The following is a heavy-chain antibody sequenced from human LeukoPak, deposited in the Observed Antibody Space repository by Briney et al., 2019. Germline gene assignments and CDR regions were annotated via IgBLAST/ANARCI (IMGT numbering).Heavy chain of an antibody. CDR1: GFTFSTYG. CDR3: ARDYGSGRGVEISYYHYGMDV. J-gene: IGHJ6*02. Sequence: PGGSLRLSCAASGFTFSTYGMHWVRQAPGKGLEWVAVIWYDGTNEYYADSVKGRFTISRDSSKNTLCLQMNSLRAEDTALYFCARDYGSGRGVEISYYHYGMDVWGQGTTVTVSS. CDR2: IWYDGTNE. V-gene: IGHV3-33*01. D-gene: IGHD3-10*01.